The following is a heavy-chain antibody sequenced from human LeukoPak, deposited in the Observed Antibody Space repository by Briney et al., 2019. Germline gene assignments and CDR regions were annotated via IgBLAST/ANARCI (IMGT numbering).Heavy chain of an antibody. Sequence: GGSLRLSCAASGFTFSNHGMNWVRQAPGKELEWVSGISPSGDITYYADSVKGRFTISRDNSKNTLYLEVISLTAEDTAVYYCAKGDAWLRFGEWSQGTLVTVSS. D-gene: IGHD3-10*01. CDR1: GFTFSNHG. CDR3: AKGDAWLRFGE. CDR2: ISPSGDIT. V-gene: IGHV3-23*01. J-gene: IGHJ4*02.